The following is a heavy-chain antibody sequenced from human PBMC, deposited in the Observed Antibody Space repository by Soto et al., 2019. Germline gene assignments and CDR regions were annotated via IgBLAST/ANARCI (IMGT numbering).Heavy chain of an antibody. CDR3: AIPGVTVVTGGYFDY. D-gene: IGHD2-15*01. CDR2: FDPEDGET. Sequence: ASVKVSCKVSGYTLTELSMHWVRQAPGKGLEWMGGFDPEDGETIYAQKFQGRVTMTEDTSIDTAYMELSSLRSEDTAVYYCAIPGVTVVTGGYFDYWGQGTLVTVSS. V-gene: IGHV1-24*01. J-gene: IGHJ4*02. CDR1: GYTLTELS.